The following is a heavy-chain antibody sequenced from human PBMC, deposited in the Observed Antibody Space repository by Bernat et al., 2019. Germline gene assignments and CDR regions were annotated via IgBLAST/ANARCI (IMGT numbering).Heavy chain of an antibody. Sequence: QVQLVESGGGVVQPGRSLRLSCAASGFTFSSYAMHWVRQAPGKGLEWVAVISYDGSNKYYADSVKGRFTISRDNSKNTLYLQMNSLRAEDTAVYYCARGPSSSWYDLDRTGGEYFQHWGQGTLVTVSS. D-gene: IGHD6-13*01. CDR2: ISYDGSNK. J-gene: IGHJ1*01. CDR1: GFTFSSYA. CDR3: ARGPSSSWYDLDRTGGEYFQH. V-gene: IGHV3-30*04.